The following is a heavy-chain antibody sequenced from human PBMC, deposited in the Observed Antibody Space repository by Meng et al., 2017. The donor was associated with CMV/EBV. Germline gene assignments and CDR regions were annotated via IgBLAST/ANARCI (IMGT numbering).Heavy chain of an antibody. CDR3: ARTYCGSDCYPYYFDY. Sequence: SGPTLVKPPQTLTLTCTFSGFSLSTSGVGVGWIRQPPGKALEWLALIYWNDDKRYSPSLKSRLTITKDTSKNQVVLTMTNMDPVDTATYYCARTYCGSDCYPYYFDYWGQGTLVTVSS. J-gene: IGHJ4*02. D-gene: IGHD2-21*01. CDR2: IYWNDDK. V-gene: IGHV2-5*01. CDR1: GFSLSTSGVG.